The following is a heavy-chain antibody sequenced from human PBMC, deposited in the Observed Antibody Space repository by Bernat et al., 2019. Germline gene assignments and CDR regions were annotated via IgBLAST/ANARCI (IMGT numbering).Heavy chain of an antibody. V-gene: IGHV3-9*03. J-gene: IGHJ3*02. CDR1: GFTFDDYA. CDR2: ISWNSGSI. CDR3: AKSRSGSYGAGAFDI. Sequence: EVQLVESGGGLVQPGRSLRLSCAASGFTFDDYAMHWVRQAPGKGLEWVSGISWNSGSIGYADSVKGRFTISRDNAKNSLYLQMNSLRAEDMALYYCAKSRSGSYGAGAFDIWGQGTMVTVSS. D-gene: IGHD3-10*01.